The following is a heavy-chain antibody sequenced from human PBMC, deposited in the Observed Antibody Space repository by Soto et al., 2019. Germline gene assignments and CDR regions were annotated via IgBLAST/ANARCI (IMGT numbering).Heavy chain of an antibody. CDR3: AKSPRGNSRNYYYGMDV. D-gene: IGHD4-4*01. CDR1: GFTFSSYG. V-gene: IGHV3-30*18. CDR2: ISYDGSNK. J-gene: IGHJ6*02. Sequence: QVQLVESGGGVVQPGRSLRLSCAASGFTFSSYGIHWVRQAPGKGLEWVAVISYDGSNKYYADSVRGRFTISRDNSKNTLYLQMNSLRVEDTAVYYCAKSPRGNSRNYYYGMDVWGQGTTVTVSS.